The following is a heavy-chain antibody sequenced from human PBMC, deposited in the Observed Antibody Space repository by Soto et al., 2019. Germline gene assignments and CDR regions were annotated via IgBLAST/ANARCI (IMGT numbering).Heavy chain of an antibody. Sequence: EVQLAESGGGLIQPGGSLRLSCATSGFTFSRYWIHWVRQAPGEGLVWVSRISGDGVHTDDAESVKGRFTVSRDTAKSTGYLQMNDLRGEDTGIYYCARLGFVGEGDFWGQGILVTVAS. CDR3: ARLGFVGEGDF. V-gene: IGHV3-74*01. CDR1: GFTFSRYW. CDR2: ISGDGVHT. D-gene: IGHD3-16*01. J-gene: IGHJ4*02.